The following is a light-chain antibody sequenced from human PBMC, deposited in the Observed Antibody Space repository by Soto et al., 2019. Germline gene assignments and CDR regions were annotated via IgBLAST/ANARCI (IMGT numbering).Light chain of an antibody. CDR3: QQYNNWSAWT. J-gene: IGKJ1*01. Sequence: EIVMTQSPATLSVSPGERATLSCRASQTVSSNLAWYQQKPGQAPRVLIYGASTRATGIAARFSGSGSGIEFTLTISSVHSEDFAVYYCQQYNNWSAWTFGQGTNVEIK. CDR2: GAS. CDR1: QTVSSN. V-gene: IGKV3-15*01.